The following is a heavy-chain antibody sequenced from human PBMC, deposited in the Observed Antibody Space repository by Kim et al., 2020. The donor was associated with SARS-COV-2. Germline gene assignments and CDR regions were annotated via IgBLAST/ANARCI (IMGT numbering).Heavy chain of an antibody. D-gene: IGHD4-17*01. Sequence: GGSLRLSCAASGFTFSTYAMSWVRQAPGKGLEWVSAISGSGDGTYYTDSVKGRFTISRDNSKNTLYLQMNSLRAEDTAVFYCAKDADPTVTIPSFWYFDLWGRGTLVTVS. CDR2: ISGSGDGT. V-gene: IGHV3-23*01. CDR1: GFTFSTYA. J-gene: IGHJ2*01. CDR3: AKDADPTVTIPSFWYFDL.